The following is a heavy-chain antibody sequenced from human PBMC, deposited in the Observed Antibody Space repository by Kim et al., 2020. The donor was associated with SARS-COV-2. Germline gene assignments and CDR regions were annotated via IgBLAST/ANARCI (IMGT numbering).Heavy chain of an antibody. J-gene: IGHJ3*02. V-gene: IGHV3-53*01. D-gene: IGHD3-16*01. CDR3: ASGHWVVVFDI. CDR2: T. Sequence: TNYAASTKGLITISRDNSKNTVHLPMNTLRAEDTAVYYGASGHWVVVFDIWGQGTMVTVSS.